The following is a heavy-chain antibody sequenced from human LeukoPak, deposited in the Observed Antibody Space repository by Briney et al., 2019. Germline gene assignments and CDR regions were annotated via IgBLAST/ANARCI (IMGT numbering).Heavy chain of an antibody. CDR1: GYSFTSYW. J-gene: IGHJ5*02. CDR2: IYPGDSDT. D-gene: IGHD5-12*01. V-gene: IGHV5-51*01. CDR3: ARLDYSGYDLVPSGFDP. Sequence: GESLKISCKGSGYSFTSYWIGWVRQMPGKGLEWMGIIYPGDSDTRYSPSFQGQVTISADKSISTAYLQWSSLKASDTAMYYCARLDYSGYDLVPSGFDPWGQGTLVTVSS.